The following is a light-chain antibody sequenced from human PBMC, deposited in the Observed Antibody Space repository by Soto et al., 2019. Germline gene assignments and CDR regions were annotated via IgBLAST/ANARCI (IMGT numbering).Light chain of an antibody. CDR2: GAS. V-gene: IGKV3-20*01. CDR3: QQYGSSPPWT. CDR1: QSVSSSY. Sequence: EIVLTQSPGTLSLSPGERATLSSRASQSVSSSYLAWYQQKPGQAPRRLIYGASSRATGIPDRFSGSGSGRDFTLTMCRLEPADFAVYYCQQYGSSPPWTFGQGTKVEIK. J-gene: IGKJ1*01.